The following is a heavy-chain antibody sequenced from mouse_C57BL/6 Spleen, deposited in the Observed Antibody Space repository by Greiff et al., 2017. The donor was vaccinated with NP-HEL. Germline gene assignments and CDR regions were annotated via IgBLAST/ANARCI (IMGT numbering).Heavy chain of an antibody. CDR2: IYPGSGST. V-gene: IGHV1-55*01. D-gene: IGHD1-1*01. CDR3: ARYDYGSSYRYAMDY. CDR1: GYTFTSYW. Sequence: QVQLQQSGAELVKPGASVKMSCKASGYTFTSYWITWVKQRPGQGLEWIGDIYPGSGSTNYNEKFKSKATLTVDTSSSTAYMQLSSLTSEDSAVYYCARYDYGSSYRYAMDYWGQGTSVTVSS. J-gene: IGHJ4*01.